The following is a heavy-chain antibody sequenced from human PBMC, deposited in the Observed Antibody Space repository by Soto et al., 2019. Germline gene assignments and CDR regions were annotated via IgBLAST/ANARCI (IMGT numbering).Heavy chain of an antibody. D-gene: IGHD3-9*01. CDR2: FDPEDGET. CDR3: ATSHYDILTGYYNYYFDY. Sequence: GASVKVSCKVSGYTLTELSMHWVRQAPGKGLGWMGGFDPEDGETIYAQKFQGRVTMTEDTSTDTAYMELSSLRSEDTAVYYCATSHYDILTGYYNYYFDYWGQGTLVTVSS. V-gene: IGHV1-24*01. J-gene: IGHJ4*02. CDR1: GYTLTELS.